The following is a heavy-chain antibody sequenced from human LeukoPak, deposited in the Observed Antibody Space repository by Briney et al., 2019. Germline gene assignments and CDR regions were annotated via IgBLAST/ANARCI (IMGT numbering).Heavy chain of an antibody. V-gene: IGHV4-59*01. CDR3: ARESGYYDSSGYYFLDY. CDR2: IYYSGST. J-gene: IGHJ4*02. Sequence: PSETLSLTCTVSGGSISSYYWSWIRQPPGKGLEWIGYIYYSGSTNYNPSLKSRVTISVDTSKNQFSLKLSSVTAADTAVYYCARESGYYDSSGYYFLDYWGQGTLVTVSS. D-gene: IGHD3-22*01. CDR1: GGSISSYY.